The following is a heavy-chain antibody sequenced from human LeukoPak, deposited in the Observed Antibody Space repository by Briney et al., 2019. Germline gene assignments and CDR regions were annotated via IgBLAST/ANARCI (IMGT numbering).Heavy chain of an antibody. CDR1: GGSFSGYY. J-gene: IGHJ4*02. V-gene: IGHV4-34*01. CDR3: ARDSLHCNGGRCFHMRVFDY. D-gene: IGHD2-15*01. Sequence: KPSETLSLTCAVYGGSFSGYYWSWIRQPPGKGLEWIGEINHSGSTNYNPSLKSRVTMSVDTSKNQFSLKLSSVTAADTAVYYCARDSLHCNGGRCFHMRVFDYWGQGALVTVSS. CDR2: INHSGST.